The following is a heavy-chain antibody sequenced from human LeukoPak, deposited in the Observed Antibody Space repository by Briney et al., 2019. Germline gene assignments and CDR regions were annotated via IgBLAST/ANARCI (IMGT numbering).Heavy chain of an antibody. D-gene: IGHD3-10*01. V-gene: IGHV1-8*03. CDR2: VNPRSGDA. CDR1: GYTFISYN. Sequence: AASVKVSCKASGYTFISYNINWLRQATGQGLEWMGWVNPRSGDAGYLQKFQGRLTITRDSSIDTAYMDLSGLSSEDTAVYYCARGRHMVRGVASYWGQGTLVTVSS. CDR3: ARGRHMVRGVASY. J-gene: IGHJ4*02.